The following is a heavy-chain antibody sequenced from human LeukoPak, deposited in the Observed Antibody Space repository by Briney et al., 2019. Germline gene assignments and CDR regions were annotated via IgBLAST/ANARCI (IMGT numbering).Heavy chain of an antibody. CDR2: VYHSGTT. D-gene: IGHD3-10*01. V-gene: IGHV4-38-2*02. CDR1: GYSISSDYY. CDR3: ASLVLLWFGELSTNWFDP. Sequence: PSETLSLTCTVSGYSISSDYYWGWIRQPPGKGLEWIGSVYHSGTTYYNPSLKSRVTVSVDTSKNQFSLKLSSVTAADTAVYSCASLVLLWFGELSTNWFDPWGQGTLVTVSS. J-gene: IGHJ5*02.